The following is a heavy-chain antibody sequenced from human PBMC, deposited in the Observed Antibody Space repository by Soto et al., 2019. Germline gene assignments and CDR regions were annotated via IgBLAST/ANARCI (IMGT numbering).Heavy chain of an antibody. D-gene: IGHD5-18*01. CDR3: ARLVLMDTDVRYYYGIDV. CDR2: IIPMFGTA. V-gene: IGHV1-69*13. Sequence: SVQVSCKCSGCTFSSYAMNWLRPAPGQGLEWMGRIIPMFGTADYAQKFQARVTITADESTSTADMELSSLRSEDTAVYYCARLVLMDTDVRYYYGIDVWGQGTMVTVSS. CDR1: GCTFSSYA. J-gene: IGHJ6*02.